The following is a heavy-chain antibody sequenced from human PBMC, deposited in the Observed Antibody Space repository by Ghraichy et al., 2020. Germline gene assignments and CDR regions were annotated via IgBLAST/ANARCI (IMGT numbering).Heavy chain of an antibody. CDR2: IYYSGST. V-gene: IGHV4-59*08. J-gene: IGHJ4*02. Sequence: SQTLSLTCTVSGGSISSYYWSWIRQPPGKGLEWIGYIYYSGSTNYNPSLKSRVTISVDTSKNQFSLKLSSVTAGDTAMYYCARHRADGDYFDYWGQGTLVTVS. CDR3: ARHRADGDYFDY. CDR1: GGSISSYY. D-gene: IGHD4-17*01.